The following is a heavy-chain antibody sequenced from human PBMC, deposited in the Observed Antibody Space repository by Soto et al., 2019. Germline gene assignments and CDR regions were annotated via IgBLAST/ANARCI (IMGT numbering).Heavy chain of an antibody. CDR2: IWYDGSNK. J-gene: IGHJ6*02. V-gene: IGHV3-33*01. CDR1: GFTFSSYG. Sequence: GGSLRLSCAASGFTFSSYGMHWVRQAPGKGLEWVAVIWYDGSNKYYADSVKGRFTISRDNSKNTLYLQMNSLRAEDTAVYYCARDMWELSQYYYYGMDVWGQGTTVTVSS. D-gene: IGHD1-26*01. CDR3: ARDMWELSQYYYYGMDV.